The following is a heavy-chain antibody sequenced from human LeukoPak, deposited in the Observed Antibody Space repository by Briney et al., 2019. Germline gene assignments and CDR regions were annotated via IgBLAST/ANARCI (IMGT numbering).Heavy chain of an antibody. CDR1: GYSFSAYY. Sequence: ASVKVSCTASGYSFSAYYVHWVLQAPGQGLEWMAWINPKTGVTNYVKEIQGRVTMTRDTSISTVYMELSRLRSDDSAVYYCARGVDAFDIWGQGTMVTVSS. CDR3: ARGVDAFDI. V-gene: IGHV1-2*02. CDR2: INPKTGVT. J-gene: IGHJ3*02.